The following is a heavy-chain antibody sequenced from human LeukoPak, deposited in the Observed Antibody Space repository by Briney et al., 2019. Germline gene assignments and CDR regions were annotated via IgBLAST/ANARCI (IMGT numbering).Heavy chain of an antibody. CDR2: IFPGDSDT. CDR1: GYSLSTYW. V-gene: IGHV5-51*01. J-gene: IGHJ4*02. CDR3: ARHHPYITGGHYFDY. D-gene: IGHD1-20*01. Sequence: GESLKISRKASGYSLSTYWVAWVRPMPGKGLEWMWIIFPGDSDTTYSPSLQGQVTISTDKSITTVYLQWSSLKGADTATYYCARHHPYITGGHYFDYWGQGALVTVSS.